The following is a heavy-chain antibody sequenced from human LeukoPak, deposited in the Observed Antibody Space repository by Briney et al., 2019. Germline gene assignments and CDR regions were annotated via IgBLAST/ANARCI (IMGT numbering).Heavy chain of an antibody. D-gene: IGHD3-16*01. CDR3: ARLGEKADFDY. Sequence: PGGSLRLSCAASGFTFSSYSMNWVRQAPGKGLEWVANIKQDGSESYYVDSVKGRFTFSRDNAKTSLYLQINTLRAEDTAVYYCARLGEKADFDYWGQGTLVTVSS. CDR2: IKQDGSES. V-gene: IGHV3-7*01. J-gene: IGHJ4*02. CDR1: GFTFSSYS.